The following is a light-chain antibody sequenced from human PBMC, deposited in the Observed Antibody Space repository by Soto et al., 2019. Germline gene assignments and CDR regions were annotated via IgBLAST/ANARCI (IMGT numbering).Light chain of an antibody. CDR1: QSISSW. V-gene: IGKV1-5*01. J-gene: IGKJ1*01. CDR3: QQYNSYWWT. Sequence: IQLTQSPSTLSASVGDRVTITCRASQSISSWLAWYQQKPGKAPKLLIYDASSLESGVPSRFSGSGSGTEFTLTISSLQPDDFATYYCQQYNSYWWTFGQGTKVDIK. CDR2: DAS.